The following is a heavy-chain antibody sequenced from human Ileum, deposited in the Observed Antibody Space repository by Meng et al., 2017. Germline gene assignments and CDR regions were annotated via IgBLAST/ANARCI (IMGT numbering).Heavy chain of an antibody. CDR1: GFSFSDSS. Sequence: GQLVESGGGLVQPGGSLKLSFAASGFSFSDSSMHWVRQASGKGLEWVGHIRSKANNYATAYAASVKGRFTISRDESKNTAYLQMSSLKTEDTAVYYCTRLYSAGWGQGTLVTVS. D-gene: IGHD6-13*01. CDR3: TRLYSAG. CDR2: IRSKANNYAT. V-gene: IGHV3-73*02. J-gene: IGHJ4*02.